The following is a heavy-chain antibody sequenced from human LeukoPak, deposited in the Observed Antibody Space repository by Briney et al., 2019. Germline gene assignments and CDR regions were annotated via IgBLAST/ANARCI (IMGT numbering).Heavy chain of an antibody. V-gene: IGHV3-53*01. CDR2: IYSGGST. CDR3: ARDALDYGDYPGAFDV. D-gene: IGHD4-17*01. Sequence: GGSLRLSCAASGFTVSSNYMSWVRQAPGKGLEWVSVIYSGGSTYYADSVKGRFTISRDNSKNTLYLQMNSLRAEDTAVYYCARDALDYGDYPGAFDVWGQGTMVTVSS. CDR1: GFTVSSNY. J-gene: IGHJ3*01.